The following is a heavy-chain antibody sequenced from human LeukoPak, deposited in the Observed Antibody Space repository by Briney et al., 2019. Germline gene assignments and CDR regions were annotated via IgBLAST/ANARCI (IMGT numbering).Heavy chain of an antibody. CDR1: GFTFSSYR. J-gene: IGHJ3*02. Sequence: GGSLRLSCAASGFTFSSYRMNWVRQAPGKGLEGVSYISSSSSTILYADSVKARFTISRDNAKNSLYLQMNSLRDEDTAVYYCARDINQWLTDSDAFDIWGQGTMVTVSS. CDR2: ISSSSSTI. V-gene: IGHV3-48*02. D-gene: IGHD6-19*01. CDR3: ARDINQWLTDSDAFDI.